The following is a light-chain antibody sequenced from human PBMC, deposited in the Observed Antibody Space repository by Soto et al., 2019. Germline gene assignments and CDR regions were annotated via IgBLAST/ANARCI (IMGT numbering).Light chain of an antibody. CDR2: EVT. V-gene: IGLV2-14*01. Sequence: QSVLTQPASVSGSPGQSITISCTGTRRDVGGYNYVSWYQQYPGKSPKLLIYEVTHRPSGVSNRFSGSKSGNTASLTISGLQAEDEADYYCSSYTRSSTLYVFGTGTKVTVL. J-gene: IGLJ1*01. CDR3: SSYTRSSTLYV. CDR1: RRDVGGYNY.